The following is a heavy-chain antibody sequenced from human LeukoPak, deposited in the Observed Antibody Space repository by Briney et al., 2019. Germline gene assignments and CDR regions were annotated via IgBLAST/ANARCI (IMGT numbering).Heavy chain of an antibody. V-gene: IGHV4-4*07. Sequence: SETLSLTCTVSAASISSYYWSWLRQPAGKGLEWIGRIYTSGRTNYNPSLKSRVTMSVDTSKNQFSLKVSSVTAADTAVYYCARDVPSTGSYQGPFDYWGQGTLVTVSS. CDR3: ARDVPSTGSYQGPFDY. J-gene: IGHJ4*02. CDR1: AASISSYY. D-gene: IGHD2-15*01. CDR2: IYTSGRT.